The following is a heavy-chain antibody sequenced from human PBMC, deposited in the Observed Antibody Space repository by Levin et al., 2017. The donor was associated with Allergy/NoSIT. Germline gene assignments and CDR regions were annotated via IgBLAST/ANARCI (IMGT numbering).Heavy chain of an antibody. D-gene: IGHD2-15*01. Sequence: PSETLSLTCTVSGGSISGGGYHWTWIRQHPEKGLEWIGYIYYSGSTFYNPSLKSRLMISVDTSKNQFSLNVSSVTAADTAVYYCAREEGSTFDFWGQGALVTVAS. J-gene: IGHJ4*02. V-gene: IGHV4-31*03. CDR1: GGSISGGGYH. CDR2: IYYSGST. CDR3: AREEGSTFDF.